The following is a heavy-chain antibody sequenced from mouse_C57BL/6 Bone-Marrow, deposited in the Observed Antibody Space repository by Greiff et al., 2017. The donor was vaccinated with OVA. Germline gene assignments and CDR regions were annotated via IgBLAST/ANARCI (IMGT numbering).Heavy chain of an antibody. CDR3: ARHKGFAY. V-gene: IGHV5-6*01. CDR1: GFTFSSYG. D-gene: IGHD1-3*01. CDR2: ISSGGSYT. J-gene: IGHJ3*01. Sequence: EVKLMESGGDLVKPGGSLKLSCAASGFTFSSYGMSWVRQTPDKRLEWFATISSGGSYTYYPDSVKGRFTISRDNAKNTLYLQMSSLKSEDTAMYYCARHKGFAYWGQGTLVTVSA.